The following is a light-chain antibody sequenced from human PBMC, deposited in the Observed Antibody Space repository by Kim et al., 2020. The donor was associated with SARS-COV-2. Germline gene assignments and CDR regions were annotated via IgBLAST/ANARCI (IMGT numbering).Light chain of an antibody. CDR1: SGHSDYA. J-gene: IGLJ2*01. Sequence: QPVLTQPPSASASLGASVKLTCTLNSGHSDYAIAWHQQQPQMGPRYLMKISGYGIHRNGAGIPDRFSGSSSGSEYYLTISSLQSEDGADYYCQTWATDTVLFGGGTQLTVL. CDR3: QTWATDTVL. CDR2: ISGYGIH. V-gene: IGLV4-69*01.